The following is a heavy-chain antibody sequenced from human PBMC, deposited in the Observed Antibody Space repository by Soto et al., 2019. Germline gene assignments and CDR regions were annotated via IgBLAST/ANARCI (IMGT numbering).Heavy chain of an antibody. CDR3: AKGYMTLGRFES. V-gene: IGHV3-23*01. CDR1: GFTFSTSA. D-gene: IGHD5-12*01. Sequence: GGSLRLSCAASGFTFSTSAMSWVRQAPGKGLEWVSAVSPTGGTTFYAESVKGRFTISRDNSGNTLFLQMNSLRAEDTALYYCAKGYMTLGRFESWGQGTLVTVSS. J-gene: IGHJ4*02. CDR2: VSPTGGTT.